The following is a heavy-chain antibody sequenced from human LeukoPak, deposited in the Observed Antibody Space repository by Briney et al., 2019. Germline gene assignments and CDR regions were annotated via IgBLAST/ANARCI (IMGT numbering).Heavy chain of an antibody. D-gene: IGHD6-6*01. CDR1: GFSFSGHW. J-gene: IGHJ4*02. Sequence: GGSLRLSCTASGFSFSGHWMHWARQLPGKGLVWVSRISPTGSTTSYADSVKGRFTVSRDNAKNTLYLQVNNLRAEDTAVYYCARGPNSNWSGLDFWGQGSLLTVSS. CDR2: ISPTGSTT. V-gene: IGHV3-74*01. CDR3: ARGPNSNWSGLDF.